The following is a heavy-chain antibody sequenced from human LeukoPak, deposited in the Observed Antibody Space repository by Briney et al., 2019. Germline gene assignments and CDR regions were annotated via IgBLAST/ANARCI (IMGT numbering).Heavy chain of an antibody. CDR3: AKGYSYGLPYGMDV. J-gene: IGHJ6*02. V-gene: IGHV3-9*01. D-gene: IGHD5-18*01. CDR2: ISWNSGSI. Sequence: GRSLRLSCAASGFTFDDYAMHWVRHAPGKGLEWVSGISWNSGSIGYADSVKGRFTISRDNAKNSLYLQTNSLRAEDTALYYCAKGYSYGLPYGMDVWGQGTTVTVSS. CDR1: GFTFDDYA.